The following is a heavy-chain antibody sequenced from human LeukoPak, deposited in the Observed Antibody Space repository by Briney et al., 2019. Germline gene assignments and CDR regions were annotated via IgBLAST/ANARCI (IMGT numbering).Heavy chain of an antibody. CDR3: ARVMYYYHSSGSIAVYYFDY. Sequence: GGSLRLSCAASGFTFSSHWMHWVRQAPGKGLVWVSRINSDGSTTSYADSVKGRFTISRDNAENTLYLQMNSLRAEDTAVYYCARVMYYYHSSGSIAVYYFDYWGQGTLVTVSS. CDR1: GFTFSSHW. J-gene: IGHJ4*02. V-gene: IGHV3-74*01. D-gene: IGHD3-22*01. CDR2: INSDGSTT.